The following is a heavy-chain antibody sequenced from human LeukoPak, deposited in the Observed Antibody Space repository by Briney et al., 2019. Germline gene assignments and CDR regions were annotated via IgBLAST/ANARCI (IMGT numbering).Heavy chain of an antibody. CDR3: ARDGPGIDY. D-gene: IGHD3-10*01. V-gene: IGHV1-46*01. CDR2: IYPSGGRT. J-gene: IGHJ4*02. CDR1: GYTFTSYN. Sequence: ASVKVFCKASGYTFTSYNMHWVRQAPGQGLEWMGIIYPSGGRTNYAQKFQGRVTMTRDTSTSTVYMDLSSLRSEDTAVYYCARDGPGIDYWGQGTLVTVSS.